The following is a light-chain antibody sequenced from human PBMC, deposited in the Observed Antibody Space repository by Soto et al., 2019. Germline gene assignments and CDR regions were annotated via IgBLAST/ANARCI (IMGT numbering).Light chain of an antibody. CDR2: DAS. CDR3: QQYDNLPIT. J-gene: IGKJ4*01. Sequence: DIQMTQSPSSLSASVGDRVTITCQASQDISNYLNWYQQKPGKAPKLLIYDASNLETGIPSRFSGTGSGTDFPLTISSLQPEDIATYYCQQYDNLPITFGGGTKVEIK. CDR1: QDISNY. V-gene: IGKV1-33*01.